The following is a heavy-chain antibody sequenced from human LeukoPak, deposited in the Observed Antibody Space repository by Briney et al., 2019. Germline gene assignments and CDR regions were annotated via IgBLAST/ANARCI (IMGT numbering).Heavy chain of an antibody. D-gene: IGHD5-18*01. CDR1: GDSVSSNSAA. J-gene: IGHJ4*02. Sequence: SQTLSLTCAISGDSVSSNSAAWNWIRQSPSRGLELPGRTYYRSKLYNDYAVSVKSRITINPDTSKNQFSLKLNSVTHEDTAVYYCARGRYSYCYFYFDYWGQGTLVTVSS. V-gene: IGHV6-1*01. CDR3: ARGRYSYCYFYFDY. CDR2: TYYRSKLYN.